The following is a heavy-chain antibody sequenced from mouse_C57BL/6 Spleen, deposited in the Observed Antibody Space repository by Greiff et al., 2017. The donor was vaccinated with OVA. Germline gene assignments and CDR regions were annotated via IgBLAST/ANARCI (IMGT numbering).Heavy chain of an antibody. D-gene: IGHD2-13*01. CDR2: IYPGGGFT. J-gene: IGHJ4*01. Sequence: QVQLQQSGAELVRPGTSVKLSCKASGYTFTNYWIGWAKQRPGHGLEWIGDIYPGGGFTNYNEKFKGKATLTVDKSSSTAYMQFSSLTSEDSAIYDCARSSGDRSSDDAKDYWGQGTSVTVSS. CDR3: ARSSGDRSSDDAKDY. V-gene: IGHV1-63*01. CDR1: GYTFTNYW.